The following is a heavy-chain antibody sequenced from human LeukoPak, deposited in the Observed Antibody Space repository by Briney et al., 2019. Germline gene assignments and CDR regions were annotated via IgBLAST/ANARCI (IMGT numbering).Heavy chain of an antibody. CDR2: IYWDDDK. Sequence: SGPTLVNPTQTLTLTFTFSGFSLSTSGVGEGWIRQPPGNALEWLALIYWDDDKRYSPSLKSRLTITKDTSKNQVVLTMTNMDPVDTATYYCAHSEYYDSSSAFDYWGQGTLVTVSS. CDR1: GFSLSTSGVG. V-gene: IGHV2-5*02. CDR3: AHSEYYDSSSAFDY. D-gene: IGHD3-22*01. J-gene: IGHJ4*02.